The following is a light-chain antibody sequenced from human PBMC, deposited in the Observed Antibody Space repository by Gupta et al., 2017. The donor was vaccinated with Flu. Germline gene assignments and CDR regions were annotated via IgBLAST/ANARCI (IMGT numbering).Light chain of an antibody. CDR2: EDN. J-gene: IGLJ3*02. CDR1: SSNIGNNY. CDR3: GAWESRSNIYV. Sequence: VINSCSGSSSNIGNNYVSWYQQLPGTAPKLLIYEDNRRPSGIPDRFSGSKSGTSATLGITGLQTGDEADYHCGAWESRSNIYVFGGGTKVTVL. V-gene: IGLV1-51*02.